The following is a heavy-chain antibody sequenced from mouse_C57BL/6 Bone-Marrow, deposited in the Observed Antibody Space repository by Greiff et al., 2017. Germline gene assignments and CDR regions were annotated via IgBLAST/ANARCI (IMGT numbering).Heavy chain of an antibody. V-gene: IGHV1-81*01. CDR2: IYPRSGNT. Sequence: QVQLQQSGAELARPGASVKLSCKASGYTFPSSGISWVKQRTGQGLEWIGEIYPRSGNTYYNEKFKGKATLTADKSSSTAYMELRSLTSEDSAVYFCANYGSSYLYYFDYWGQGTTLTVSS. CDR1: GYTFPSSG. J-gene: IGHJ2*01. D-gene: IGHD1-1*01. CDR3: ANYGSSYLYYFDY.